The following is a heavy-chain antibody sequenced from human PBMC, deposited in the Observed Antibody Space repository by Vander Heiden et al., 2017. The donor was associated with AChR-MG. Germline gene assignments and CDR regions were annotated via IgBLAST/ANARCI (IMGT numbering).Heavy chain of an antibody. CDR2: ISYDGSNK. J-gene: IGHJ4*02. CDR1: GFTFSSYA. CDR3: ARDFGIAAAGTVVGY. D-gene: IGHD6-13*01. Sequence: QVQLVESGGGVVQPGRSLRLPCAASGFTFSSYAMHWVRQAPGKGLEWVAVISYDGSNKYYADSVKGRFTISRDNSKNTLYLQMNSLRAEDTAVYYCARDFGIAAAGTVVGYWGQGTLVTVSS. V-gene: IGHV3-30-3*01.